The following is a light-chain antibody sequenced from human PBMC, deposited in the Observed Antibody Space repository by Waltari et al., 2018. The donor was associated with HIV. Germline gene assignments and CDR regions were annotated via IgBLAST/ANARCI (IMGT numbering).Light chain of an antibody. CDR3: SAWDRSLRAVV. J-gene: IGLJ2*01. Sequence: QAGLTQPPSVSKGLRQTATLTCTGNSDNVGNQGATWLQQHQGHPPKLLFYGNNNRRSGISERFSASRSGNTASLTITGLQPEDEADYFCSAWDRSLRAVVFGGGTTLIVL. CDR2: GNN. CDR1: SDNVGNQG. V-gene: IGLV10-54*04.